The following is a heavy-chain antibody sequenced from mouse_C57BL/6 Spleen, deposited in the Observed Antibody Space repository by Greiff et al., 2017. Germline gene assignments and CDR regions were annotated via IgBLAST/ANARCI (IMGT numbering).Heavy chain of an antibody. D-gene: IGHD4-1*01. CDR2: IYPGDGDT. CDR3: AWDGFDY. CDR1: GYAFSSSW. V-gene: IGHV1-82*01. J-gene: IGHJ2*01. Sequence: VQLQQPGPELVKPGASVKISCKASGYAFSSSWMNWVKQRPGKGLEWIGRIYPGDGDTNYNGKFKGKATLTADKSSSTAYMQLSSLTSEDSAVYFCAWDGFDYWGQGTTLTVSS.